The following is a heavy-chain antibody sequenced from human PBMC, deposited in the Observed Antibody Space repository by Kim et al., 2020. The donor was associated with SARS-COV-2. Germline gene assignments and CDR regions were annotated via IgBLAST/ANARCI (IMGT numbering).Heavy chain of an antibody. V-gene: IGHV3-30-3*01. CDR1: GFTFSSYA. CDR3: ARGSNYYDKGELDY. Sequence: GGSLRLSCAASGFTFSSYAMHWVRQAPGKGLEWVAVISYDGSNKYYADSVKGRFTISRDNSKNTLYLQMNSLRAEDTAVYYCARGSNYYDKGELDYWGQG. D-gene: IGHD3-22*01. CDR2: ISYDGSNK. J-gene: IGHJ4*02.